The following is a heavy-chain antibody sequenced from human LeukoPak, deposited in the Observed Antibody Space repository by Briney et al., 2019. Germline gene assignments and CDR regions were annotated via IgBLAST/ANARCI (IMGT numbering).Heavy chain of an antibody. Sequence: NAGGSLRLSCAASGFTFSSYSMTWVRQAPGKGLEWVSSISSSSSYIYYADSVKGRFTISRDNAKNSLYLQMNSLRAEDTAVYYCARALARYCSSTSCSLRAFDIWGQGTMVTVSS. CDR2: ISSSSSYI. J-gene: IGHJ3*02. D-gene: IGHD2-2*01. CDR3: ARALARYCSSTSCSLRAFDI. CDR1: GFTFSSYS. V-gene: IGHV3-21*01.